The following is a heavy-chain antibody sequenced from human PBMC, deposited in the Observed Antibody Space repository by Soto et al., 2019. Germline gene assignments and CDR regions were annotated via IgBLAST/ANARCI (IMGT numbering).Heavy chain of an antibody. D-gene: IGHD3-22*01. J-gene: IGHJ4*02. CDR3: ARDEGSSGYYSYFDY. CDR2: ISYDGTNK. CDR1: GFTFSPYA. Sequence: QVQLVESGGGVVQPGRSLRLSCAASGFTFSPYAMHWVRQAPGRGLAWVAVISYDGTNKYYADSVKGRFTISRDNSKNTLYVQMNSLRAEDKAVCYCARDEGSSGYYSYFDYWGQGTLVTVSS. V-gene: IGHV3-30-3*01.